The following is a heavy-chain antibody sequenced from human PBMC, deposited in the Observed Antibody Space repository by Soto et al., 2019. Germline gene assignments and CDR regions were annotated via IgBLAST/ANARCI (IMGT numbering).Heavy chain of an antibody. CDR3: ARGSFSGSSSWFDP. CDR1: GGSISSDANF. V-gene: IGHV4-31*03. D-gene: IGHD2-15*01. CDR2: ISYTGRT. J-gene: IGHJ5*02. Sequence: SETLSLTCTVSGGSISSDANFWSWIRQLPGRGLEWIGYISYTGRTYYTPSLNSRLTISLDTSKNLFSLRLSAVTAADTAVYFCARGSFSGSSSWFDPWGEGTLVTVSS.